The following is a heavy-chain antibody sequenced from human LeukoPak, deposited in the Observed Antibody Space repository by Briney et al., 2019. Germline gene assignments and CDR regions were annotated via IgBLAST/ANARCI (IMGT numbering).Heavy chain of an antibody. J-gene: IGHJ4*02. CDR1: GGSISSGNW. Sequence: SGTLSLTCAVSGGSISSGNWWSWVRPPPGKGLEWIGEIYHTGSTNHNPSLMSRVTISVDKSKNQFSLKLSSVTAADTAVYYCARGGSGSSIDYWGQGTLVTVSS. V-gene: IGHV4-4*02. CDR3: ARGGSGSSIDY. CDR2: IYHTGST. D-gene: IGHD3-10*01.